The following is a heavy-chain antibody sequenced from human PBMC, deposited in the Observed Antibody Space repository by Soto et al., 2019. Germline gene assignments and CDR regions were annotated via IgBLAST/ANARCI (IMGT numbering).Heavy chain of an antibody. CDR3: ARDRAAGGY. J-gene: IGHJ4*02. V-gene: IGHV3-48*03. D-gene: IGHD6-13*01. Sequence: EVQLVESGGGLVQPGGSLRLSCAASGFSFSNYEMNWVCQAPGKGLEWVAYISSGGSTVHYADSVRGRFTVSRDNARNSLYLQMNTRRVEDTALYYCARDRAAGGYWGQGTLVTVSS. CDR2: ISSGGSTV. CDR1: GFSFSNYE.